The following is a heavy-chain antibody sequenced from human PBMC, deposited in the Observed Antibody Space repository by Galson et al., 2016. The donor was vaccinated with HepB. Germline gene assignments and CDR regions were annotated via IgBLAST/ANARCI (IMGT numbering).Heavy chain of an antibody. D-gene: IGHD4/OR15-4a*01. J-gene: IGHJ4*02. CDR3: ARGILDYGGNAFDY. V-gene: IGHV4-39*01. Sequence: ETLSLTCTVSGGSMSSNSYYWGWIRQSPGKGLEWIGNFFYSGNSFYNPSLKSRVNIYLDTSKNEISLNLKAVTAADTAVYYCARGILDYGGNAFDYWGQGTLVTVSS. CDR1: GGSMSSNSYY. CDR2: FFYSGNS.